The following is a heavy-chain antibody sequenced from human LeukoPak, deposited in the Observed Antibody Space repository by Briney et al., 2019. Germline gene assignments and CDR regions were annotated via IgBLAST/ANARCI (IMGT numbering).Heavy chain of an antibody. V-gene: IGHV1-69*13. J-gene: IGHJ5*02. Sequence: ASVKVSCKASGGTFSSYAISWVRQAPGQGLEWMGGIIPIFGTANYAQKFQGRVTITADESTSTAYMELSSLRSEDTAVYYCARDPIAVAHPPAWGQGTLVTVSS. D-gene: IGHD6-19*01. CDR1: GGTFSSYA. CDR3: ARDPIAVAHPPA. CDR2: IIPIFGTA.